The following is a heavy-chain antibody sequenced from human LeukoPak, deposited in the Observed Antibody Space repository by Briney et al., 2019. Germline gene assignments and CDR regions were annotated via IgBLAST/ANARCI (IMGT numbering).Heavy chain of an antibody. Sequence: GGSLRLSCAASGFTVSSNYMSWVRQAPGKGLEWVANIKEDGTKKYYVDSVKGRFTISRDNAENSLYLQMNSLRAEDTAVYYCARDAAGYDPWGQGTLVTVSS. CDR3: ARDAAGYDP. J-gene: IGHJ5*02. CDR1: GFTVSSNY. D-gene: IGHD6-13*01. CDR2: IKEDGTKK. V-gene: IGHV3-7*01.